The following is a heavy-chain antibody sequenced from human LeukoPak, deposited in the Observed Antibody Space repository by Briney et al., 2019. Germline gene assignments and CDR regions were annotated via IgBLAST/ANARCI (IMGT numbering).Heavy chain of an antibody. J-gene: IGHJ6*03. V-gene: IGHV4-59*01. CDR3: ARDMRSLAAARPSYYYYYMDV. D-gene: IGHD6-6*01. CDR1: GGSISSYY. CDR2: IYYSGST. Sequence: PSETLSLTCTVSGGSISSYYWSWIRQPPGKGLEWIGYIYYSGSTNYNPSLKSRVTISVDTSKNQFSLKLSSVTAADTAVYYCARDMRSLAAARPSYYYYYMDVWGKGTTVTVSS.